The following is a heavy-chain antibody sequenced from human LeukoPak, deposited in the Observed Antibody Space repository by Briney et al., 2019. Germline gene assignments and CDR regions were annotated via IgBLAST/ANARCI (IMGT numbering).Heavy chain of an antibody. J-gene: IGHJ3*02. CDR3: ARDRRITMIVVGHDAFDI. Sequence: GGSLRLSCAASGFTFSSYSMNWVRQAPGKGLEWVSSISSSSSYIYYADSVKGRFTISRDNAKNSLYLQMNSLRVEDTAVYYCARDRRITMIVVGHDAFDIWGQGTMVTVSS. CDR1: GFTFSSYS. CDR2: ISSSSSYI. D-gene: IGHD3-22*01. V-gene: IGHV3-21*01.